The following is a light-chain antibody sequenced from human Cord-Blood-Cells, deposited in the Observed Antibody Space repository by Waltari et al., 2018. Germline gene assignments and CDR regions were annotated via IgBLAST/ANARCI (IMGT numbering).Light chain of an antibody. J-gene: IGLJ1*01. CDR3: QAWDSSTYV. CDR1: KLGAKY. V-gene: IGLV3-1*01. CDR2: QDS. Sequence: SYELTQPPYVSVSPGQTASITGPGDKLGAKYACWYQQKPGQSPVLVIYQDSKRPSGIPERFSGSNSGNTATLTISGTQAMDEADYYCQAWDSSTYVFGTGTKVTVL.